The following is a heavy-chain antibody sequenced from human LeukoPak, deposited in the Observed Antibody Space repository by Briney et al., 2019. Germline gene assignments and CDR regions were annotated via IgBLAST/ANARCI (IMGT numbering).Heavy chain of an antibody. CDR3: ARDILPSGSRAFDI. CDR2: ISSDGSIK. J-gene: IGHJ3*02. V-gene: IGHV3-33*01. Sequence: GGSLRLSCAVSGFTLSDYGIHWVRQAPGKGLEWVTIISSDGSIKYVDSVKGRFTVSRGSSKNTVYLQMNSLRAEDTAVYYCARDILPSGSRAFDIWGQGTMVTVSS. D-gene: IGHD3-10*01. CDR1: GFTLSDYG.